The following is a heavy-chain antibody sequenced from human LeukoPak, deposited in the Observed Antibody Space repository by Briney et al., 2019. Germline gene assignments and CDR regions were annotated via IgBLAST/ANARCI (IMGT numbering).Heavy chain of an antibody. D-gene: IGHD4-17*01. Sequence: TSSETLSLTCTVSGGSISSYYWSWIRQPPGKGLEWIGYIYYSGSTNYNPSLKSRVTISVDTSKNQFSLKLSSVTAADTAVYYCARVDYGDYVVNYWGQGTLVTVSS. CDR1: GGSISSYY. CDR3: ARVDYGDYVVNY. J-gene: IGHJ4*02. V-gene: IGHV4-59*01. CDR2: IYYSGST.